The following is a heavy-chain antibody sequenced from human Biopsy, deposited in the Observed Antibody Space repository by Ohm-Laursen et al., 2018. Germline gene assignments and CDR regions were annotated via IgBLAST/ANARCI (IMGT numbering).Heavy chain of an antibody. CDR1: GAIFSSYG. D-gene: IGHD5-12*01. CDR2: IIPALTIA. V-gene: IGHV1-69*04. CDR3: AGRPWPNAFDI. Sequence: SVKVSCKVSGAIFSSYGITWVRQAPGQGLEWMGRIIPALTIASYAQKFQGRVTITADRVTNTAYMELTTLTSEDTAVYYCAGRPWPNAFDIWGQGTMVTVSS. J-gene: IGHJ3*02.